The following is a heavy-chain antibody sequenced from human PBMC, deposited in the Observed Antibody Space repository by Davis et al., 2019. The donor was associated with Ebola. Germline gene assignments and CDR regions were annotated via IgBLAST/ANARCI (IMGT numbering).Heavy chain of an antibody. D-gene: IGHD4-17*01. V-gene: IGHV4-59*01. J-gene: IGHJ4*02. CDR2: IYYSGST. CDR1: GASISSYY. CDR3: ARGSTVATDY. Sequence: MPSETLSPTCTVSGASISSYYWSWLRQPPGKGLEWTGYIYYSGSTNYNPSLKSRVTISVDTSKNQFSLKLSSVTAADTAVYYCARGSTVATDYWGQGTLVTVSS.